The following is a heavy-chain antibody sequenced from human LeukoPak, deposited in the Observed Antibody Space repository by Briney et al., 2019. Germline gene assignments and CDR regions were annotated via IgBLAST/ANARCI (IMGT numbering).Heavy chain of an antibody. CDR3: AKGTDFWSGSIDY. CDR2: ISGSGGST. J-gene: IGHJ4*02. D-gene: IGHD3-3*01. CDR1: GFTFSSYG. Sequence: GGSLRLSCVASGFTFSSYGMSWVRQAPGKGLEWVSAISGSGGSTYYADSVKGRFTISRDNSKNTLYLQMNSLRAEDTAVYYCAKGTDFWSGSIDYWGQGTLVTVSS. V-gene: IGHV3-23*01.